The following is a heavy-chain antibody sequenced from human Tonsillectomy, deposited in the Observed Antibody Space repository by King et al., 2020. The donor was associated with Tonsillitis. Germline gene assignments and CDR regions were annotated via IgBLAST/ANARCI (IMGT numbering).Heavy chain of an antibody. Sequence: VQLVQSGGGVVQPGTSLRLSCAASGFSFGNYAMHWVRQAPGKGLEWATLIAYDAGYENYADSVKGRFTISRDNSKNTLYLEMNSLRVEDTAVYYCAKDGIGVSDFYFDLGGRRTPVTVPS. CDR3: AKDGIGVSDFYFDL. CDR2: IAYDAGYE. CDR1: GFSFGNYA. J-gene: IGHJ2*01. D-gene: IGHD2/OR15-2a*01. V-gene: IGHV3-30*18.